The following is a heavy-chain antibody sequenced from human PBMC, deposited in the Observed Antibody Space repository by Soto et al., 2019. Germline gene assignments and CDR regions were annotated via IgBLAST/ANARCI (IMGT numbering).Heavy chain of an antibody. CDR2: IYPGDSDT. V-gene: IGHV5-51*01. J-gene: IGHJ4*02. CDR3: ARGDYDFWSGPSDFDY. Sequence: GESLKISCKGSGYSFTSYWIGWVRQMPGKGLEWMGIIYPGDSDTRCSPSFQGQVTISADKSISTAYLQWSSLKASDTAMYYCARGDYDFWSGPSDFDYWGQGTLVTVSS. D-gene: IGHD3-3*01. CDR1: GYSFTSYW.